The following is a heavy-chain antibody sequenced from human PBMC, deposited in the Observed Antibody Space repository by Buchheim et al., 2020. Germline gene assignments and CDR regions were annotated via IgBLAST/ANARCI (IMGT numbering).Heavy chain of an antibody. CDR2: IWYDGSNK. CDR3: ARDSYGMDV. CDR1: GFIFSTYA. V-gene: IGHV3-33*01. Sequence: QVQLVESGGGVVQPGRSLRLSCAASGFIFSTYAMHWVRQAPGKGLEWVTVIWYDGSNKYYADSVKGRLTISSDNYKNTLCLQMDSLRAEDTAVYYCARDSYGMDVWGQGTT. J-gene: IGHJ6*02.